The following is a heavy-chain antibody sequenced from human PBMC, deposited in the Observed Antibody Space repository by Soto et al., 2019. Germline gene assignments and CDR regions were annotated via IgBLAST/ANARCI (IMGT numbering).Heavy chain of an antibody. J-gene: IGHJ6*02. V-gene: IGHV4-31*03. CDR2: IYYSGST. CDR3: ARGRRIAAAGTFFLVGGMDV. Sequence: PSETLSLTCTVSGGSISSGGYYWSWIRQHPGKGLEWIGYIYYSGSTYYNPSLKSRVTISVDTSKNQFSLKLSSVTAADTAVYYCARGRRIAAAGTFFLVGGMDVWGQGTTVNVSS. D-gene: IGHD6-13*01. CDR1: GGSISSGGYY.